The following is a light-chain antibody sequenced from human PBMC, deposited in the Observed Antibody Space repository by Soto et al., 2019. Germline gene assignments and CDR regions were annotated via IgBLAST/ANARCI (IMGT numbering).Light chain of an antibody. CDR3: QQYRMSPNT. V-gene: IGKV3D-15*02. CDR2: GAS. Sequence: EVVMTQSPATLSVSPGERVTLSCRASQSVRSNLAWYQQKPGQSPRLLIYGASTRATGIPDRFSGSGSGTDFSLTIRGLKPEDFAVYYCQQYRMSPNTFGQGTRLEI. CDR1: QSVRSN. J-gene: IGKJ5*01.